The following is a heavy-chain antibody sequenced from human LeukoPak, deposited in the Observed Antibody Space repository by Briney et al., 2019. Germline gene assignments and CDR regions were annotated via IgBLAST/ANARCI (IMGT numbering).Heavy chain of an antibody. D-gene: IGHD5-24*01. V-gene: IGHV3-30*03. CDR2: ISYDGSNK. CDR3: ARDRPSSYDY. Sequence: GGSLRLSCAASGFTFSSYGMHWVRQAPGKGLEWVAVISYDGSNKYYADSVKGRFTISRDNSKNTLYLQMNSLRAEDTAVYYCARDRPSSYDYWGQGTLVTVSS. CDR1: GFTFSSYG. J-gene: IGHJ4*02.